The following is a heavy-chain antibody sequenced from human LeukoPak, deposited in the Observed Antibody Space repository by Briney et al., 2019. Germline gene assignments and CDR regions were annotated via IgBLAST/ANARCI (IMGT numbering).Heavy chain of an antibody. CDR1: GGSISSYY. D-gene: IGHD3/OR15-3a*01. CDR3: ARWTQLKPLDY. Sequence: SETLSLTCTVSGGSISSYYWSWIRQPPGKGLEWIGCIYYSGSTNYNPSLKSRVTISVDTSKNQFSLKLSSVTAADTAVYYCARWTQLKPLDYWGQGTLVTVSS. CDR2: IYYSGST. J-gene: IGHJ4*02. V-gene: IGHV4-59*01.